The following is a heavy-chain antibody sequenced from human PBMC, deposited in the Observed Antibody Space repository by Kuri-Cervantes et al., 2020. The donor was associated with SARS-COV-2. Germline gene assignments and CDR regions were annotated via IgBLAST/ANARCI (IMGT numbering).Heavy chain of an antibody. CDR2: IYHSGST. CDR1: GGSISSSNW. CDR3: ARDWAPGFWSGYEDY. J-gene: IGHJ4*02. D-gene: IGHD3-3*01. Sequence: SCAVSGGSISSSNWWSWVRQPPGKGLEWTGEIYHSGSTNYNPSLKSRVTISVDKSKNQFSLKLSSVTAADTAVYYCARDWAPGFWSGYEDYWGQGTLVTVSS. V-gene: IGHV4-4*02.